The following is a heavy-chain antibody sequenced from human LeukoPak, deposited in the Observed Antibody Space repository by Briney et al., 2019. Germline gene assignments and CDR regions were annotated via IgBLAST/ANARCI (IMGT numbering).Heavy chain of an antibody. CDR1: GFTFRDFA. CDR2: ISTDGGST. Sequence: PGGSLRLSCVASGFTFRDFAMDWVRQAPGKGLKFISAISTDGGSTYYANSVKDRFTISRDNSTNTLYLKMGSLRTEDTVIYYFARDKAFGSRGWYFDYFDYWGQGTLVTVSS. CDR3: ARDKAFGSRGWYFDYFDY. V-gene: IGHV3-64*01. D-gene: IGHD6-19*01. J-gene: IGHJ4*02.